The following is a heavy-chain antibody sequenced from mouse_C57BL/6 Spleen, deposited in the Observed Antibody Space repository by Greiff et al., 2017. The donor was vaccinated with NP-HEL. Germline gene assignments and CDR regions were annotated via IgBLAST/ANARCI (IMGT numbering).Heavy chain of an antibody. Sequence: EVQVVESGGGLVKPGGSLKLSCAASGFTFSSYTMSWVRQTPEKRLEWVATISGGGGNTYYPDSVKGRFTISRDNAKNTLYLQMSSLRSEDTALYYCARHYTAYWGQGTLVTVSA. CDR1: GFTFSSYT. CDR3: ARHYTAY. D-gene: IGHD2-12*01. J-gene: IGHJ3*01. CDR2: ISGGGGNT. V-gene: IGHV5-9*01.